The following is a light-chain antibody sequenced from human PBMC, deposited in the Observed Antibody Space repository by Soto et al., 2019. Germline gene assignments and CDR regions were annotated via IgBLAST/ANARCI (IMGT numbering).Light chain of an antibody. J-gene: IGKJ4*01. CDR3: QQADSFPLT. V-gene: IGKV1D-12*01. CDR1: QNINTW. Sequence: DIQMTQSPSSVSASVGDKVMITCRASQNINTWLAWYQQKPGEAPKLLIFAASRLEKAVPSRFSGSVSGTDFTLTISDLQTEDFATYYCQQADSFPLTFGCGTKVEIK. CDR2: AAS.